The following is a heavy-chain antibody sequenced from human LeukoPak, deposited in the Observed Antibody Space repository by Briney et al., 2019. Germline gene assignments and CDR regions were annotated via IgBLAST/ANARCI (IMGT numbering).Heavy chain of an antibody. CDR1: GGTFSSYA. V-gene: IGHV1-8*02. J-gene: IGHJ4*02. CDR3: ARGPLPGITAVAGTSSYDFDY. CDR2: MNPNSGNT. Sequence: GASVRVSCKASGGTFSSYANSWVRQATGQELEWMGWMNPNSGNTGYAQKFQGRVTMTRNTSISTAYMELSSLRSEDTAVYYCARGPLPGITAVAGTSSYDFDYWGQGTLVTVSS. D-gene: IGHD6-19*01.